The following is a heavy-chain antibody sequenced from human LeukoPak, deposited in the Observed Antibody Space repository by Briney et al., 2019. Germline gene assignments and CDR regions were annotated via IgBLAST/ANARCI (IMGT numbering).Heavy chain of an antibody. CDR1: GGSISSSY. J-gene: IGHJ4*02. CDR2: IYYSGST. D-gene: IGHD5-18*01. CDR3: ARGGPGYSYGSFDY. Sequence: PSETLSLTCTVSGGSISSSYWSWIRQPPGKGLEWIAHIYYSGSTNYNPSLKSRLTISVDTSKNQFSLKLSSVTAADTAVYYCARGGPGYSYGSFDYWGQGTLVTVSS. V-gene: IGHV4-59*01.